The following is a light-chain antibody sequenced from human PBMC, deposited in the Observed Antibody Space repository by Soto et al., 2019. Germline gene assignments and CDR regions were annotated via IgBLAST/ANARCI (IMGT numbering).Light chain of an antibody. CDR3: QHHNSYSQT. J-gene: IGKJ1*01. V-gene: IGKV3-11*01. Sequence: IVLTQSPATLSFSPGERATLSCRASESISTYLGWYQQKPGKAPGPLIYDASNRPTGVPARFSGSGSGTEFTLTISSLHPDYFAPYSRQHHNSYSQTFVQG. CDR1: ESISTY. CDR2: DAS.